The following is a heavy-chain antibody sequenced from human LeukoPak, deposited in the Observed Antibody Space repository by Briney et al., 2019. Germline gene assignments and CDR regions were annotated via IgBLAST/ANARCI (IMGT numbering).Heavy chain of an antibody. J-gene: IGHJ6*02. CDR1: GGSMSGFF. V-gene: IGHV4-59*01. CDR3: ARTSRHFYGSGTNLTPWPAGMDV. D-gene: IGHD3-10*01. Sequence: PSETLSLICTVSGGSMSGFFWTWIRQPPGRELEWVGSIYYSGSSTKYNPSLKSRVTISVDTSKSQFSLNLNSATAADTAVYYCARTSRHFYGSGTNLTPWPAGMDVWGQGTTVTVSS. CDR2: IYYSGSST.